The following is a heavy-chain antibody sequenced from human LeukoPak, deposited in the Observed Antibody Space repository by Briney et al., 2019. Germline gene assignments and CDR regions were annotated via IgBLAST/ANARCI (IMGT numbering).Heavy chain of an antibody. Sequence: SETLSLTCTVSGGSISSYYWSWIRQPPGKGLEWIGYIHTSGSTNYNPSLKSRVTISVDTSKNQFSLKLSSVTAADTAVYYCARMHYDFWSGYQNYYYYMDVWGKGTTVTVSS. CDR2: IHTSGST. CDR3: ARMHYDFWSGYQNYYYYMDV. D-gene: IGHD3-3*01. V-gene: IGHV4-4*09. J-gene: IGHJ6*03. CDR1: GGSISSYY.